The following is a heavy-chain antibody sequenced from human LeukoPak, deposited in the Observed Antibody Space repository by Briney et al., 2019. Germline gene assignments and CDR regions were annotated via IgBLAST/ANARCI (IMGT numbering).Heavy chain of an antibody. J-gene: IGHJ3*02. Sequence: GGSLRLSCAASEFTYSAYAMSWVRQAPGKGLEWVSTISGDGRSTFYADSVKGRFTISRDDAKTTLFLQMNSLRAEDTAIYYWARRYGGWGAFDIWGQGTVVTVSS. V-gene: IGHV3-23*01. CDR2: ISGDGRST. D-gene: IGHD4-23*01. CDR3: ARRYGGWGAFDI. CDR1: EFTYSAYA.